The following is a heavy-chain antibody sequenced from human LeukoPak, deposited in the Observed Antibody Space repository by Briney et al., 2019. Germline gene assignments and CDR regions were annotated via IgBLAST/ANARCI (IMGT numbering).Heavy chain of an antibody. Sequence: ASVKVSCKASGYTFTSYAMNWVRQAPGQGLEWMGWINTNTGNPTYAQGFTGRFVFSLDTSVSTAYLQISSLKAEDTAVYYCAAVAGTGADYYYYMDVWGKGTTVTVSS. CDR3: AAVAGTGADYYYYMDV. J-gene: IGHJ6*03. D-gene: IGHD6-19*01. CDR2: INTNTGNP. V-gene: IGHV7-4-1*02. CDR1: GYTFTSYA.